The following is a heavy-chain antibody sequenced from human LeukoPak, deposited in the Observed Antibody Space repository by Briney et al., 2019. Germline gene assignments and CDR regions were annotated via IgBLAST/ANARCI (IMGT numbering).Heavy chain of an antibody. CDR2: ISYDGSNK. D-gene: IGHD5-12*01. CDR1: GFTFSSYA. CDR3: ARSSYDIVATKNDTFDI. Sequence: GSLRLSCAASGFTFSSYAMHWVRQAPGKGLEWVAVISYDGSNKYYADSVKGRFTISRDNSKNTLYLQMNSLGAEDTAVYYCARSSYDIVATKNDTFDIWGQGTMVTVS. V-gene: IGHV3-30*04. J-gene: IGHJ3*02.